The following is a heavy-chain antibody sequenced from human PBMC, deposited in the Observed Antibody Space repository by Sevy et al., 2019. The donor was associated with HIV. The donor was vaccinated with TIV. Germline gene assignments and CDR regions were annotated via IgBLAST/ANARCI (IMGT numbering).Heavy chain of an antibody. J-gene: IGHJ6*02. D-gene: IGHD4-17*01. CDR2: IYTSGST. CDR1: GGSISSGSYY. CDR3: ARGSTTMPPYYYYGMDV. Sequence: SETLSLTCTVSGGSISSGSYYWSWIRQPAGKGLEWIGRIYTSGSTNYNPSLKSRVTMSVDTSKNQLSLKLSSVTAADTAVYYCARGSTTMPPYYYYGMDVWGQGTTVTVSS. V-gene: IGHV4-61*02.